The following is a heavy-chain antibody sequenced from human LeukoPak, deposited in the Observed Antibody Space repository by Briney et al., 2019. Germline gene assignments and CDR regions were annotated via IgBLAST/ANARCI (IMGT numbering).Heavy chain of an antibody. CDR1: GFTFSNYN. V-gene: IGHV3-48*04. CDR2: ISSSGSPI. J-gene: IGHJ6*03. D-gene: IGHD3-10*01. CDR3: ARLFGPTSDYYYMDV. Sequence: TGGSLRLSCAAPGFTFSNYNMDWVRQAPGKGLEWLSYISSSGSPIYYADSVKGRFTISRDNAKNSLYLQMNSLRAEDTAVYYCARLFGPTSDYYYMDVWGKGTTVTVSS.